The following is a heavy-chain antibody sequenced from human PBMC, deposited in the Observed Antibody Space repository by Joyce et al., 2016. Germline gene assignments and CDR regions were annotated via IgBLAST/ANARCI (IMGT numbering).Heavy chain of an antibody. D-gene: IGHD1-1*01. J-gene: IGHJ3*01. Sequence: QVQLVQSGAEVKKPGASVKVSCKASGYTFTSYGISWVRQAPGQGFEWMGWISTYNDGTDYPQKLQGRVTMTTDTSTSTAYMELRSLRSDDTAVYYCARSTGRAFDLWGQGTIVTVSS. CDR1: GYTFTSYG. V-gene: IGHV1-18*04. CDR2: ISTYNDGT. CDR3: ARSTGRAFDL.